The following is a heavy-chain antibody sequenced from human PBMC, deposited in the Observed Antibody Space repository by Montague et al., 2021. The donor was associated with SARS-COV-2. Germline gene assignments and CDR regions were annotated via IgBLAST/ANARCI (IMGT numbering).Heavy chain of an antibody. CDR1: GFSLNNRLG. J-gene: IGHJ4*02. V-gene: IGHV2-26*01. D-gene: IGHD3-16*02. CDR3: ARIRSDPPLLYLGVWDYYFDF. CDR2: IFLNGEQ. Sequence: PPLVKPTQTLTLTCTVSGFSLNNRLGVTWIRQPPGKALEWLAHIFLNGEQSVSTSLKTRLTVSRDTSKSQVVLSMTNVDPADTATYYCARIRSDPPLLYLGVWDYYFDFWGQGILVSVSS.